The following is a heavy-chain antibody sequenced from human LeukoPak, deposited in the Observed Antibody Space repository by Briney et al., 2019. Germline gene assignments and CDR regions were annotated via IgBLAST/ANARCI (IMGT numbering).Heavy chain of an antibody. CDR3: ARTIAAALLFDY. CDR1: GGPISSGGYY. J-gene: IGHJ4*02. V-gene: IGHV4-31*03. D-gene: IGHD6-13*01. Sequence: SETLSLTCTVSGGPISSGGYYWSWIRQHPGKGLEWIGYIYYSGSTYYNPSLKSRVTISVDTSKNQFSLKLSSVTAADTAVYYCARTIAAALLFDYWGQGTLVTVSS. CDR2: IYYSGST.